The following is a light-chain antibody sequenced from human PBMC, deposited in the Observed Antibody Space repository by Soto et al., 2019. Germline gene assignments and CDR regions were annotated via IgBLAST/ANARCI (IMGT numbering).Light chain of an antibody. CDR2: GAS. J-gene: IGKJ2*01. V-gene: IGKV3D-15*01. Sequence: EIVMTQSPASLSVSPGDGATLSCRASQSVASNVAWYQQKPGQGPRLLIHGASTRAAGVPVRFSGSGSGTDFNLTISSLQSEDFAVSYCQQYHNWPPQYTFGQGTKLQIK. CDR1: QSVASN. CDR3: QQYHNWPPQYT.